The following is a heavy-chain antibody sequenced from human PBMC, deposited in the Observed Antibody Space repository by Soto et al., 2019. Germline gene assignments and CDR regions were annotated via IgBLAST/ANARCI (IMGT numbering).Heavy chain of an antibody. CDR2: ITHGGST. V-gene: IGHV4-28*01. CDR3: ARMAVTNFYYYAMDV. Sequence: LSLTCAVYGYSIRSSDWWGWIRQPPGKGLEWIGYITHGGSTNYNPSLKRRVTMSVDPSKNQFSLNLTSVTAVDTAVYYCARMAVTNFYYYAMDVWGQGTTVTVSS. D-gene: IGHD6-19*01. J-gene: IGHJ6*02. CDR1: GYSIRSSDW.